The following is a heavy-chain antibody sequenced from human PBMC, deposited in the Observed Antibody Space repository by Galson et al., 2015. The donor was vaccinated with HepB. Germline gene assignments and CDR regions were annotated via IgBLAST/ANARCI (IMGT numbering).Heavy chain of an antibody. Sequence: SVKVSCKASGYTFTGYYMHWVRQAPGQGLEWMGWINPNSGGTNYAQKFQGRVTMTRDTSISTAYMELSRLRSDDTAVYYCARDREAVAGTPIYYYYMDVWGKGTTVTVSS. CDR3: ARDREAVAGTPIYYYYMDV. CDR1: GYTFTGYY. D-gene: IGHD6-19*01. CDR2: INPNSGGT. J-gene: IGHJ6*03. V-gene: IGHV1-2*02.